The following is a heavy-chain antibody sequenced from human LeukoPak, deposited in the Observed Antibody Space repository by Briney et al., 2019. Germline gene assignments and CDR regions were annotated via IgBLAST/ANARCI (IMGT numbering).Heavy chain of an antibody. D-gene: IGHD6-13*01. Sequence: SETLSLTCAVYGGSFSGYYWSWIRQPPGKGLEWLGEINHSGSTNYNPSLKSRVTISVDTSKNQFSLKLSSVTAADTAVYYCARGTKKPRIAAAGRGVYYYYGMDVWGQGTTVTVSS. V-gene: IGHV4-34*01. CDR2: INHSGST. CDR3: ARGTKKPRIAAAGRGVYYYYGMDV. J-gene: IGHJ6*02. CDR1: GGSFSGYY.